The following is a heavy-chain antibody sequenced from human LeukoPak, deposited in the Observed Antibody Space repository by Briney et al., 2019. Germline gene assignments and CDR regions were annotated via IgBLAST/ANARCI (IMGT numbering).Heavy chain of an antibody. CDR3: ARRSLRGGYYMHV. CDR2: IYYSGST. V-gene: IGHV4-39*01. J-gene: IGHJ6*03. D-gene: IGHD2-15*01. CDR1: GGSISSSSYY. Sequence: SETLSLTCTVAGGSISSSSYYWGWIRQPPGKGLEWIGSIYYSGSTYYNPSLKSRVTISVDTSKNQFSLKLSSVTAADTAVYYCARRSLRGGYYMHVWVKGTTVTVSS.